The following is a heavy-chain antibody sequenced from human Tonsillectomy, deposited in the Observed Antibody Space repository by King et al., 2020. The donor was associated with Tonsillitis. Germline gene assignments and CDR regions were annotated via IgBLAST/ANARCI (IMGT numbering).Heavy chain of an antibody. V-gene: IGHV3-48*04. D-gene: IGHD5-12*01. CDR2: ISSSSSTI. J-gene: IGHJ4*02. CDR3: ARGVSLVATIGWADY. CDR1: GFTFSSYS. Sequence: DVQLVESGGGLVQPGGSLRLSCEASGFTFSSYSMNWVRQAPGKGLEWVSHISSSSSTIYYADSVKGRFTISRDNAKNSLFLQMNSLKAEDTAVYYCARGVSLVATIGWADYWGQGTLVTVSS.